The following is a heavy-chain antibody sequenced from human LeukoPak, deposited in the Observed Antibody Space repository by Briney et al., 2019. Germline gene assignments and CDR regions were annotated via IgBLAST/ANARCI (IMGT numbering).Heavy chain of an antibody. CDR3: ARARGPNFQRYFDY. CDR1: GGSISSYY. Sequence: SETLSLTCTVSGGSISSYYWSWIRQPPGKGLEWIGSIYHSGSTYYNPSLKSRVTISVDTSKNQFSLKLSSVTAADTAVYYCARARGPNFQRYFDYWGQGTLVTVSS. D-gene: IGHD2/OR15-2a*01. CDR2: IYHSGST. V-gene: IGHV4-38-2*02. J-gene: IGHJ4*02.